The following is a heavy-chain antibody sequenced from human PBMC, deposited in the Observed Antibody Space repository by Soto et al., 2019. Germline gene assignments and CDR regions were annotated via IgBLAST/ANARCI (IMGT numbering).Heavy chain of an antibody. CDR3: AKDSTVTTVSYYYGMDV. D-gene: IGHD4-17*01. J-gene: IGHJ6*02. CDR1: GFTFSNYA. V-gene: IGHV3-23*01. Sequence: GGSLRLSCAASGFTFSNYAMSWVRQAPGKGLEWVSTISGSGASTYYADSVEGRFTISRGNSKKTLFLQMNSRRAEDTAVFYCAKDSTVTTVSYYYGMDVWGQGTTVTVSS. CDR2: ISGSGAST.